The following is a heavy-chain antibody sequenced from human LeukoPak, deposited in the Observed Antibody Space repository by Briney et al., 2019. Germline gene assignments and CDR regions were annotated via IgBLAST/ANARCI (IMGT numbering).Heavy chain of an antibody. CDR3: ARGIPGTLRENYYYAVDV. D-gene: IGHD1-20*01. CDR2: MNPNSGNT. V-gene: IGHV1-8*01. Sequence: ASVKVSCKASGYTFTSYDIKWVRQATGQGLEWMGWMNPNSGNTGYAQKFQGRVTMTRNTSISTAYMELSSLRSEDAAVYYCARGIPGTLRENYYYAVDVWGQGTTVTVSS. CDR1: GYTFTSYD. J-gene: IGHJ6*02.